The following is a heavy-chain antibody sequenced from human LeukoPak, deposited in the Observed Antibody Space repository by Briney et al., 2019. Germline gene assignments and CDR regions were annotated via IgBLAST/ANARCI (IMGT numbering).Heavy chain of an antibody. J-gene: IGHJ3*02. CDR1: GGTFSSYA. D-gene: IGHD2-2*01. Sequence: SVKVSCKASGGTFSSYAISWVRQAPGQGLEWMGRIIPILDITDYAQKFQGRVTITADKSTSTAYMELSSLRSEDTAVYYCARRISCSSTSCQGAFDIWGQGTMVTVSS. CDR2: IIPILDIT. V-gene: IGHV1-69*04. CDR3: ARRISCSSTSCQGAFDI.